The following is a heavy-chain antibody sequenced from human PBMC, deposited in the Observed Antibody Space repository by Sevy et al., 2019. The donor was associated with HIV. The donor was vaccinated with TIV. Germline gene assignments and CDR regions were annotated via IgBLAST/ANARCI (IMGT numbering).Heavy chain of an antibody. V-gene: IGHV3-9*01. Sequence: GGSLRLSCAASGFTFSDYAMHWVRQVPGKGLEWVSGISWNSGAIGYADSVKGRFTISRDNGQNSLYLQMNSLRIDDTALYYCARDTGTWEYYFDSWGQGTLVTVSS. D-gene: IGHD1-26*01. CDR3: ARDTGTWEYYFDS. CDR1: GFTFSDYA. CDR2: ISWNSGAI. J-gene: IGHJ4*02.